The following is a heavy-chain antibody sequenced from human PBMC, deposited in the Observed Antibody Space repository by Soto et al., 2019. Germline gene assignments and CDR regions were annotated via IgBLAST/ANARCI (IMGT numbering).Heavy chain of an antibody. CDR2: IYWNDDK. CDR1: GFSISSEA. Sequence: QITLKESGPTLVEPKQTLTLTCTFSGFSISSEAVSWIRQPPVKALEWLALIYWNDDKRYSPSLQSRLTITKDTSRNQVALTMTNMGPVDTATYYCAPRRPAARPYYFDYWGQGTLVTVSS. J-gene: IGHJ4*02. D-gene: IGHD6-6*01. V-gene: IGHV2-5*01. CDR3: APRRPAARPYYFDY.